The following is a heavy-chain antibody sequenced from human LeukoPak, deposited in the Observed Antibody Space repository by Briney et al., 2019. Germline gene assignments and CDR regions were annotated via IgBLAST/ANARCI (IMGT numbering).Heavy chain of an antibody. CDR3: ARVEGDFWSGYYFDS. Sequence: SETLSLTCSVSGDSISSHYWSWIRQPPGKGLEWVGYVYYSGSTNYNPSLKSRVTISVDTSKNQFSLRLSSVTAADTAVYYCARVEGDFWSGYYFDSWGQGTLVTVSS. J-gene: IGHJ4*02. D-gene: IGHD3-3*01. CDR2: VYYSGST. V-gene: IGHV4-59*11. CDR1: GDSISSHY.